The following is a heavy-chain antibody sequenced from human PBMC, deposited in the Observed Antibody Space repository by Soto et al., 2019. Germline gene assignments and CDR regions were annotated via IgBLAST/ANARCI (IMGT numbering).Heavy chain of an antibody. J-gene: IGHJ4*02. CDR3: ARPRAYGGSGDGYYFDY. CDR2: ISSRATGI. Sequence: EVQLVESGGGLVQPGGSLRLSCVASGFTFSRYEMNWVRQAPGKGLEWVSYISSRATGIFYADSVKGRFTISRDDANNSLFLQMNNLRAEDTAVYFCARPRAYGGSGDGYYFDYWGQGTLVTVSS. CDR1: GFTFSRYE. V-gene: IGHV3-48*03. D-gene: IGHD2-21*01.